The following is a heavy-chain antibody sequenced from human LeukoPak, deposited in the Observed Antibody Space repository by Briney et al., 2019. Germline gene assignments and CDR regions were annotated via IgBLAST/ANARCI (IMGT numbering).Heavy chain of an antibody. D-gene: IGHD5-24*01. CDR2: IKEDGSEK. J-gene: IGHJ4*02. CDR1: GFTFSHYW. V-gene: IGHV3-7*01. CDR3: ARDKGWLQFYFDY. Sequence: PGGSLRLSCAPSGFTFSHYWMSWVRQAPGKGLEWVANIKEDGSEKYYVDSVKGRFTISRDNAKNSLSLQVNSLRAEDTAVYYCARDKGWLQFYFDYWGQGTLVTVSS.